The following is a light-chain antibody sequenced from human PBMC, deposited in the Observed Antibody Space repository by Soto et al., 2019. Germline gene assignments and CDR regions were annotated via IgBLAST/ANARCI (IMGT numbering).Light chain of an antibody. CDR3: QQYGYSFWT. V-gene: IGKV3-15*01. CDR2: DAS. J-gene: IGKJ1*01. CDR1: QSISRS. Sequence: EIVLTQSPAILSVSPGERATLSCRASQSISRSLAWYQQKPGQAPRLLISDASTRATGIPARFSGSGSGTEFTLTISSLQSEDSAMYYCQQYGYSFWTFGQGTKVDIK.